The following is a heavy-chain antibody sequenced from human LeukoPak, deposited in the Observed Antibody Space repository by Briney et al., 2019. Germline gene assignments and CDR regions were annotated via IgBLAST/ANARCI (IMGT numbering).Heavy chain of an antibody. CDR2: IKQDGSEK. J-gene: IGHJ5*02. CDR1: GFTFSSYW. D-gene: IGHD3-10*01. CDR3: ARDPYGSDYGWFDP. V-gene: IGHV3-7*01. Sequence: GGSLRLSCAASGFTFSSYWMSWVRQAPGKGLEWVANIKQDGSEKYYVDSVKGRFTISRDSAKNSLYLQMNSLRAEDTAVYYCARDPYGSDYGWFDPWGQGTLVTVSS.